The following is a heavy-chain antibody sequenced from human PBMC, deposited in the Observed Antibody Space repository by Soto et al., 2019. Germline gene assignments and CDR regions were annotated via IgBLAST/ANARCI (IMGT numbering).Heavy chain of an antibody. CDR1: GFTFNTYS. J-gene: IGHJ4*02. CDR3: ATDGGYYDTTGYYNDF. Sequence: VQLEESGGGVVQPGRSLRLSCEASGFTFNTYSMNWVRQAPGKGLEWVSSISSSSSSILYADSVKGRFTISRDNAQNSLYLQMDGLKAGDTAVYYCATDGGYYDTTGYYNDFWGPGTLVTVSS. D-gene: IGHD3-22*01. V-gene: IGHV3-21*06. CDR2: ISSSSSSI.